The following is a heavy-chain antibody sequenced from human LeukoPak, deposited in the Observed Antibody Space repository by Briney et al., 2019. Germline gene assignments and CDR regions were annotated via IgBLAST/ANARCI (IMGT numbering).Heavy chain of an antibody. CDR1: GFTFSNSA. D-gene: IGHD3-16*02. Sequence: GGSLRLSCVASGFTFSNSAMSWVRQAPGQGLVWVPSISGNGISTYYADSVKGRFTISRDNSKNTLYLQMNSLKAEDTGVYYCAKDHRSSTWPFDYWGQGALVTVSS. V-gene: IGHV3-23*01. CDR3: AKDHRSSTWPFDY. J-gene: IGHJ4*02. CDR2: ISGNGIST.